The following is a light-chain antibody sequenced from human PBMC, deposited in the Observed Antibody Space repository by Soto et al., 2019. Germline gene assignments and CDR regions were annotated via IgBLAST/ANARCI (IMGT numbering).Light chain of an antibody. Sequence: DIQMTQSPSTLSASVGDGVTITCRASQTISGWLAWYQQRPGKAPKLLISDASSLRSGVPSRFSGCGSGTEFTRTFSSLQPDDFDSYYCQQYKSYPWTFGHGTTVEV. CDR3: QQYKSYPWT. CDR1: QTISGW. V-gene: IGKV1-5*01. J-gene: IGKJ1*01. CDR2: DAS.